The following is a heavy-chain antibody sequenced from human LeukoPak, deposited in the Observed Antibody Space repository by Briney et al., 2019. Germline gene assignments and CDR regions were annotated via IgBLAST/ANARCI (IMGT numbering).Heavy chain of an antibody. CDR1: GFTFSDYY. V-gene: IGHV3-11*04. D-gene: IGHD3-10*01. J-gene: IGHJ4*02. CDR3: ARKPGAVDY. CDR2: ISSSGSTI. Sequence: GGSLRLSCAGSGFTFSDYYMSWIRQAPGKGLEWISCISSSGSTIYYADSAKGRFTISRDNDKNSLYLQMNNLRAEDTAVYYCARKPGAVDYWGQGTLVTVS.